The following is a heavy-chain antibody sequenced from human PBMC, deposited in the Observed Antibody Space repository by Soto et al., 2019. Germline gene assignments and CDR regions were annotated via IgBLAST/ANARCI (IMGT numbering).Heavy chain of an antibody. J-gene: IGHJ4*02. CDR1: GFTFSRHA. Sequence: EVQLLESGGGLVQPGGSLRLSCTASGFTFSRHAMTWVRQAPGKGLEWVSGLSDSGGSIYYADSVKGRFTISRDNSMNTLYLQMNTLRAEDTAIYYCAKVSSSWYAGFFDLWGQGTLFTFS. CDR3: AKVSSSWYAGFFDL. D-gene: IGHD6-13*01. V-gene: IGHV3-23*01. CDR2: LSDSGGSI.